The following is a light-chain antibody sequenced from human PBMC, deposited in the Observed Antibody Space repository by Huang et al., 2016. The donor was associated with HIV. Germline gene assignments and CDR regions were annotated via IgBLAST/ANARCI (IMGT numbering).Light chain of an antibody. CDR3: QQHSNWA. V-gene: IGKV3-11*01. CDR2: DAS. J-gene: IGKJ5*01. Sequence: EIVLTQSPATLSLSPGERATLSCRASQSVSSYLAWYQQKPGQAPRLLIYDASNRATGIPARFSGSGSGTDFTLTISSLEPEDFAVYYCQQHSNWAFGQGTRLEMK. CDR1: QSVSSY.